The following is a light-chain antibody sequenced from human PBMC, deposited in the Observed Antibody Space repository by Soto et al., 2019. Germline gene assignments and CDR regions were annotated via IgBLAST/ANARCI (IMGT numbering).Light chain of an antibody. Sequence: EIVLTHSPATLSLSPCERATLSCRASQSVSNYLAWYQHKPGQAPRLLIYDASNRAPGIPARFSGSGSGTNFTLTVSRLEPEDFAVYYCQQYGRSRTFGQGTKVDIK. V-gene: IGKV3-11*01. CDR1: QSVSNY. CDR2: DAS. J-gene: IGKJ1*01. CDR3: QQYGRSRT.